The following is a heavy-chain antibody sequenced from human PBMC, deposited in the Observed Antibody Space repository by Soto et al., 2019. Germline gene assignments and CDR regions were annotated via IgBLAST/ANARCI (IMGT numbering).Heavy chain of an antibody. CDR3: ARQAPAQSFDY. J-gene: IGHJ4*02. CDR2: ISSSSSYI. CDR1: GFTFSSYS. V-gene: IGHV3-21*01. Sequence: GESLKISCAASGFTFSSYSMNWVRQAPGKGLEWVSSISSSSSYIYYADSVKGRFTISRDNAKNSLYLQMNSLRAEDTAVYYCARQAPAQSFDYWGQGTLVTVSS.